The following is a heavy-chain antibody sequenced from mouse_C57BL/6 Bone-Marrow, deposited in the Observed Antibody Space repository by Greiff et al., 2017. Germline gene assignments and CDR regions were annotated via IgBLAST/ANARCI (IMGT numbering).Heavy chain of an antibody. CDR2: LNPSNGGT. CDR3: ARRPHYYAMDY. CDR1: GYTFTSYC. Sequence: QVQLQQPGTELVKPGASVKLSCKASGYTFTSYCMHWVKQRPGQGLEWIGNLNPSNGGTTYNEKFKSKATLTVDKSSSTAYMQLSSLTSEDSAVYYCARRPHYYAMDYWGQGTSVTVSS. J-gene: IGHJ4*01. V-gene: IGHV1-53*01.